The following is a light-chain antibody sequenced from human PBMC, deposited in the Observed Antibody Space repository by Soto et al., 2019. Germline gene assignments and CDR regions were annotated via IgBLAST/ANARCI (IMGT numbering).Light chain of an antibody. J-gene: IGKJ1*01. CDR1: QSVSSY. Sequence: EIVLTQSPATLSLSPGERATLSCRASQSVSSYLAWYQQKPGQAPSLLIYDASNRATGIPARFSGSGSGTDLTRTISSLEPEDFADYYCQQRSNWPRTFGQGTKVEIK. CDR3: QQRSNWPRT. CDR2: DAS. V-gene: IGKV3-11*01.